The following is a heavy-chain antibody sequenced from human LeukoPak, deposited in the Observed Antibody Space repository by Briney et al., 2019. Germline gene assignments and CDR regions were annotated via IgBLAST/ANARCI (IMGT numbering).Heavy chain of an antibody. Sequence: GGSLRLSCAASRFTFSRYAMNWVRQAPGKGLEWDSAISGSGGSTYYADSVKGRFTISRDNSKNTLYLQMNSLRVEDTAVYYCAKNPQYYYDSSGFFEYWGQGTLVTVSS. J-gene: IGHJ4*02. CDR1: RFTFSRYA. V-gene: IGHV3-23*01. D-gene: IGHD3-22*01. CDR2: ISGSGGST. CDR3: AKNPQYYYDSSGFFEY.